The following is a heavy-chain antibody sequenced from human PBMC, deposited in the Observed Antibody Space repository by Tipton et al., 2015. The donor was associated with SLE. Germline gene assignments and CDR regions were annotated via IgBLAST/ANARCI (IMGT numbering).Heavy chain of an antibody. CDR2: IKSKADGGTT. D-gene: IGHD3-3*01. CDR3: TTPGRDFWSGYPTGEYFKY. V-gene: IGHV3-15*01. CDR1: GFTFSNAR. J-gene: IGHJ4*02. Sequence: SLRLSCAASGFTFSNARMSWVRQAPGKGLEWVGRIKSKADGGTTDYAAPVKGRFTISRDDSKNTLHLQMSSLKTEDTAVYYCTTPGRDFWSGYPTGEYFKYWGQGTLVTVSS.